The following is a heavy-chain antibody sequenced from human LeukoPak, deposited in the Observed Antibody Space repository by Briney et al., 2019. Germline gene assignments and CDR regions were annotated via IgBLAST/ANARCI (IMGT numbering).Heavy chain of an antibody. D-gene: IGHD3-10*01. CDR3: RIWFGDFDY. CDR2: ISSSGSTI. CDR1: GFTFSSYE. J-gene: IGHJ4*02. V-gene: IGHV3-48*03. Sequence: PGGSLRLSCAASGFTFSSYEMNWVRQAPGKGLGWVSYISSSGSTIYYADSVKGRFTISRDNAKNSLYLQMNSLRAEDTAVYYCRIWFGDFDYWGQGTLVTVSS.